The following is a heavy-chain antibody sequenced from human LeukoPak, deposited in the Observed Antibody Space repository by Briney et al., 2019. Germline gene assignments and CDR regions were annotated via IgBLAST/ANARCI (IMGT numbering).Heavy chain of an antibody. Sequence: GGSLRLSCAVSGFTFDSYWMSWVRQAPGKGLEWVANIKPDGSEKYYIDSVKGRFTISRDNAKNSLYLQMNSLRAGDTAVYYCAXXXXXXXXYXXXFXVWGXGTMVXXXX. CDR2: IKPDGSEK. V-gene: IGHV3-7*01. J-gene: IGHJ3*01. CDR1: GFTFDSYW. CDR3: AXXXXXXXXYXXXFXV.